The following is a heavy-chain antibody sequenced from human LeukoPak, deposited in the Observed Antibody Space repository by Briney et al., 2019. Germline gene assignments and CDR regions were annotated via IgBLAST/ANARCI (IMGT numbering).Heavy chain of an antibody. Sequence: GASVKVSCKASGYTFTSYGISWVRQAPGQGLEWMGWISAYNGNTNYAQKLQGRVTMTTDTSTSTAYMELRSLRSDDTAVYYCARNQAPIYYDSSGTELDYWGQGTLVTVSS. CDR2: ISAYNGNT. D-gene: IGHD3-22*01. J-gene: IGHJ4*02. CDR1: GYTFTSYG. CDR3: ARNQAPIYYDSSGTELDY. V-gene: IGHV1-18*01.